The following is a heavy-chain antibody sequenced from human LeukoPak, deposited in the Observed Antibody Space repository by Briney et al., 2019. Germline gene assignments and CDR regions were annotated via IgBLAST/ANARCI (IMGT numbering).Heavy chain of an antibody. D-gene: IGHD5-24*01. CDR2: INPSGGST. Sequence: WASVKVSCKASGGTFSSYAISWVRQAPGQGLEWMGIINPSGGSTSYAQKFQGRVTMTRDMSTSTVYMELSSLRSEDTAVYYCARGFGDGYRVHNAFDIWGQGTMVTVSS. CDR3: ARGFGDGYRVHNAFDI. V-gene: IGHV1-46*01. CDR1: GGTFSSYA. J-gene: IGHJ3*02.